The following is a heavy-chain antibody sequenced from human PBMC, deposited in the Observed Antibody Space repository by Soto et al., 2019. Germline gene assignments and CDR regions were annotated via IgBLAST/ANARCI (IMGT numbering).Heavy chain of an antibody. V-gene: IGHV4-59*08. J-gene: IGHJ4*02. CDR2: IYYTGST. CDR1: GFTFSDYY. Sequence: GSLRLSCAASGFTFSDYYMSWIRQPPGKGLEWIGYIYYTGSTNYNPSLKSRVTISVDTSKNQFSLKLSSVTAADTAVYYCAGSPGDYYAYWSQGTLVTGSS. D-gene: IGHD3-10*01. CDR3: AGSPGDYYAY.